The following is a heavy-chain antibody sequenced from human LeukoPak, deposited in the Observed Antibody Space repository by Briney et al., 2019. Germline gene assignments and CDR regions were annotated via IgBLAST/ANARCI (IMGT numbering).Heavy chain of an antibody. D-gene: IGHD4-11*01. V-gene: IGHV3-21*01. CDR1: GFTFSHYS. Sequence: GGSLRLSCAACGFTFSHYSIDWVRQAPGNGLERVASITSSSSHIYYAYSVKGRFTISRENAKNELYLQMKSLRAEDTAVYYCARVMMGATVTTFHYYYMDVWGKGTPVTVSS. CDR3: ARVMMGATVTTFHYYYMDV. CDR2: ITSSSSHI. J-gene: IGHJ6*03.